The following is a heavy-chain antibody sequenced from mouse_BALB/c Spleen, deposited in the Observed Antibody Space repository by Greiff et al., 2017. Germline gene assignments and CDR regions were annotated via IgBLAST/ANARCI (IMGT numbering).Heavy chain of an antibody. CDR2: ISSGGSYT. CDR3: ARMDY. V-gene: IGHV5-6*01. J-gene: IGHJ4*01. Sequence: EVQLQQSGGDLVKPGGSLKLSCAASGFTFSSYGMSWVRQTPDKRLEWVATISSGGSYTYYPDSVKGRFTISRDNAKNTLYLQMSSLKSEDTAMYYCARMDYWGQGTSVTVSS. CDR1: GFTFSSYG.